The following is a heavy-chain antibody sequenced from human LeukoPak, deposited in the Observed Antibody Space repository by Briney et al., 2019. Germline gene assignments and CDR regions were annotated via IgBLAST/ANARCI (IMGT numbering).Heavy chain of an antibody. CDR2: IYYSGST. V-gene: IGHV4-59*01. CDR3: ARGFLCGGDCNAFDI. Sequence: SETLSLICTVSGGSISSYYWSWIRLPPGKGLEWIGYIYYSGSTNYNPSLKTRVTISVDTSKNQFSLNLSSVTAADTAVYYCARGFLCGGDCNAFDIWGQGTKVTVSS. D-gene: IGHD2-21*02. CDR1: GGSISSYY. J-gene: IGHJ3*02.